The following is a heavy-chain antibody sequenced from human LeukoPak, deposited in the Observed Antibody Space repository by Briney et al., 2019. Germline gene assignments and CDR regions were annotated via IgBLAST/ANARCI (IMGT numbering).Heavy chain of an antibody. CDR3: AGRQHIVVVTATRGSFDM. CDR1: GYSISSGYY. D-gene: IGHD2-21*02. J-gene: IGHJ3*02. V-gene: IGHV4-38-2*01. CDR2: VFNSGRT. Sequence: SETLSLTCAVSGYSISSGYYWSWIRQPPGKGLEWIGYVFNSGRTNYNPSLRSRVTMSVDTSKNQFSLKLSSLTAADTAVYYCAGRQHIVVVTATRGSFDMWGQGTMVTVSS.